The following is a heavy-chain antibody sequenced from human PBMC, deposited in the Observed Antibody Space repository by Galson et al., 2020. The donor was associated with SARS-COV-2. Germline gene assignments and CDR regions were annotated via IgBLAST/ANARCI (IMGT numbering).Heavy chain of an antibody. J-gene: IGHJ5*02. CDR1: GYSISGGYY. V-gene: IGHV4-38-2*01. CDR2: IYNNGNT. CDR3: ARGHVLLWFGDLSYNWFDP. Sequence: SETLSLSCAVSGYSISGGYYWGWIRQPPGKGLEWIASIYNNGNTYHNPSLKSRVTISIDTSKNQFSLKLTSVTAADTAVYYCARGHVLLWFGDLSYNWFDPWGQGTLVTVSS. D-gene: IGHD3-10*01.